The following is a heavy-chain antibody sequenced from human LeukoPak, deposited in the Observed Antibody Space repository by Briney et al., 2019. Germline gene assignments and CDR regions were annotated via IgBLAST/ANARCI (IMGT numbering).Heavy chain of an antibody. V-gene: IGHV4-4*02. Sequence: PSGTLSLTCAVSGGSISSNNWWGWVRQPPGKGLEWIGEIYHSGSPNYNPSLKSRVTISVDKSRNHFSPNLSSVTAADTAVYYCARVNINPWHSCDYWGQGTLVTVSS. CDR1: GGSISSNNW. J-gene: IGHJ4*02. CDR3: ARVNINPWHSCDY. CDR2: IYHSGSP. D-gene: IGHD2-2*01.